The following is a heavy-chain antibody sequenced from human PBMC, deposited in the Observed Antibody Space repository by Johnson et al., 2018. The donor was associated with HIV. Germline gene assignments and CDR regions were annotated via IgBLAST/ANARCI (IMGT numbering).Heavy chain of an antibody. D-gene: IGHD3-22*01. CDR1: GFTFSTNW. CDR2: INSDGSST. V-gene: IGHV3-74*02. Sequence: VLLVESGGGLVQPGRSLRLSCVGSGFTFSTNWMHWVRQAPGKGLVWVSRINSDGSSTSYADSVKGRFTISRDNAKNSLYLQMNSLRAEDTAVYYCTSERGRYYDSSNDAFDIWGQGTMVTVSS. CDR3: TSERGRYYDSSNDAFDI. J-gene: IGHJ3*02.